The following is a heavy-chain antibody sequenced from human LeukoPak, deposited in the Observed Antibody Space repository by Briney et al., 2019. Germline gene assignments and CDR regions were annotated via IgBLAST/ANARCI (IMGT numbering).Heavy chain of an antibody. D-gene: IGHD2-15*01. CDR2: ISYDGSHK. V-gene: IGHV3-30*04. Sequence: PGVSLRLSCAASGFTFSTYAMHWVRQAPGKGLEWVAVISYDGSHKYYADSVKGRFTISRDNSKNTLYLQMNSLRAEDTAVYYCARGRVLVVAASNFIDYCGQGTLVTVSS. CDR1: GFTFSTYA. J-gene: IGHJ4*02. CDR3: ARGRVLVVAASNFIDY.